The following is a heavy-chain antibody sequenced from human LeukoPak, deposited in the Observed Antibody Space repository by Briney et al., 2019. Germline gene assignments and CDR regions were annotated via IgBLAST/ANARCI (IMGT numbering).Heavy chain of an antibody. CDR3: ARADYYGSGSYYNYYYYYYGMDV. V-gene: IGHV1-18*01. J-gene: IGHJ6*02. D-gene: IGHD3-10*01. Sequence: GASVKVSCKASGYTFTSYGISWVRQAPGQGLEWMGWISAYNGNTNYAQKLQGRVTMTTDTSTSTAYMELRSLRSDDTAVYYCARADYYGSGSYYNYYYYYYGMDVRGQGTTVTVSS. CDR1: GYTFTSYG. CDR2: ISAYNGNT.